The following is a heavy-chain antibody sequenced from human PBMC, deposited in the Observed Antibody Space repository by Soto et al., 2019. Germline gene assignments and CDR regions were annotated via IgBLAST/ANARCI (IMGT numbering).Heavy chain of an antibody. V-gene: IGHV3-23*01. D-gene: IGHD4-17*01. CDR2: ISGSGART. CDR1: GFTFSTYA. CDR3: VKEDGDYAVNNFDY. Sequence: EVHLLESGGGLVQPGGSLRLSCAVSGFTFSTYAMSWVRQAPAKGLAWVSAISGSGARTYYADSVRGRFTISRDNSKNTLYLQMNSLGAEDTAVYYCVKEDGDYAVNNFDYWGQGTLVTVSS. J-gene: IGHJ4*02.